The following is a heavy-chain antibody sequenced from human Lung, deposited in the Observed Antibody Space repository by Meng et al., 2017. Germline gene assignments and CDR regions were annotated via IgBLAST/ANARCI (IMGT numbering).Heavy chain of an antibody. V-gene: IGHV4-4*02. D-gene: IGHD3-3*01. J-gene: IGHJ5*02. CDR3: VRGGQDQAYYDFWSGPFDP. Sequence: QVRIQGSCPGLVKPSGTLSLTCAVFGGSISSRNWWSWVRQSPGKGLEWIGEIYHSGRTNYNPSLESRVTISLDKSQNHFSLKVKSVTAADTAVYYCVRGGQDQAYYDFWSGPFDPWGQGTLVTVSS. CDR1: GGSISSRNW. CDR2: IYHSGRT.